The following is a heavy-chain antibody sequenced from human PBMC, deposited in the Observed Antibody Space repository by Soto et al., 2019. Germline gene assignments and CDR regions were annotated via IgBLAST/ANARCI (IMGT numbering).Heavy chain of an antibody. J-gene: IGHJ4*02. CDR2: INAGNGNT. CDR1: GYTFTSYA. V-gene: IGHV1-3*05. CDR3: ARGDWWLFDY. Sequence: QVQLVQSGAEEKKPGASVKVSCKASGYTFTSYAIHWVRQAPGQRLEWMGWINAGNGNTKYSQKFQGIVTITRDTSASTAYMELSSLKSEDTAVYYCARGDWWLFDYWGQGTLVNVSS. D-gene: IGHD2-8*02.